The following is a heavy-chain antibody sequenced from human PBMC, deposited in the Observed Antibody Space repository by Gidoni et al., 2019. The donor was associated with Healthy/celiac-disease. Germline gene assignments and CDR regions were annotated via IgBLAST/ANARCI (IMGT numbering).Heavy chain of an antibody. CDR1: GGSFSGYY. D-gene: IGHD2-2*01. Sequence: QVQLQQWGAGLLKPSETLSLTCAVYGGSFSGYYWSWIRQPPGKGLEWIGEINHSGSTNYNPSLKSRVTISVDTSKNQFSLKLSSVTAADTAVYYCALCEQKNARALDYWGQGTLVTVSS. J-gene: IGHJ4*02. CDR2: INHSGST. CDR3: ALCEQKNARALDY. V-gene: IGHV4-34*01.